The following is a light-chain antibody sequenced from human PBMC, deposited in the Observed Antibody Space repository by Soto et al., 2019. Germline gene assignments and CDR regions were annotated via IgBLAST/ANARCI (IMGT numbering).Light chain of an antibody. CDR2: GES. Sequence: VMTQSPATLSLSPGESATLSCRASQSVSSNVAWYQQITGQTPRLLIYGESNRATGIPDRFSGSGSGTDLNLTINNLEPEDFAVYYCQKRSNWPRTCGQGTKVDIK. V-gene: IGKV3-11*01. CDR1: QSVSSN. J-gene: IGKJ1*01. CDR3: QKRSNWPRT.